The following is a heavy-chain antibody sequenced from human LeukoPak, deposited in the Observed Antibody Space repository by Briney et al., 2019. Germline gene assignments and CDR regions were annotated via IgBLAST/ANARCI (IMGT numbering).Heavy chain of an antibody. J-gene: IGHJ3*02. CDR2: ISRSGSTI. D-gene: IGHD3-22*01. Sequence: PGGSLSLSRAVSGFTFRDYYMSSIRGAPGKGREWGTYISRSGSTIYYTASVQARFTISRENANNSLYLQMNSLRADDTAVYYCAREPYYYDSSGDDAFDIWGQGTMVTVSS. CDR3: AREPYYYDSSGDDAFDI. CDR1: GFTFRDYY. V-gene: IGHV3-11*01.